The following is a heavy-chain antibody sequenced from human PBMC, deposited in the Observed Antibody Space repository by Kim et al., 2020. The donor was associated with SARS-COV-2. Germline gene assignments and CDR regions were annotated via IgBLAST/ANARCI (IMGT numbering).Heavy chain of an antibody. D-gene: IGHD5-18*01. CDR2: ISGSGSST. CDR1: GFTFSTYA. Sequence: GGSLRLSCAASGFTFSTYAMSWVRQAPGKGLEWVSSISGSGSSTYNADSVKGRFTISRDNSKNTLYLQMNSLRAEDTAVYYCAKENVDTSLSTLVFFDYWGQGTLVTLSS. CDR3: AKENVDTSLSTLVFFDY. J-gene: IGHJ4*02. V-gene: IGHV3-23*01.